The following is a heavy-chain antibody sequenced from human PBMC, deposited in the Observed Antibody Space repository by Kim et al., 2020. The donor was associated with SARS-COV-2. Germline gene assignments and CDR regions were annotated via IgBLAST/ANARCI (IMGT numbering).Heavy chain of an antibody. CDR1: GGSFSGYY. D-gene: IGHD6-13*01. Sequence: SETLSLTCAVYGGSFSGYYWSWIRQPPGKGLEWIGEINHSGSTNYNPSLKSRVTISVDTSKNQFSLKLSSVTAADTAVYYCAREYSSSGLDWFDPWGQGTLVTVSS. J-gene: IGHJ5*02. CDR3: AREYSSSGLDWFDP. CDR2: INHSGST. V-gene: IGHV4-34*01.